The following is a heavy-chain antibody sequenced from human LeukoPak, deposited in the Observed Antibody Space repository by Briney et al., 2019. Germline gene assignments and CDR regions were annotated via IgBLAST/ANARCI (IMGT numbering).Heavy chain of an antibody. J-gene: IGHJ4*02. CDR1: GHTLAGYY. Sequence: ASVKVSCKASGHTLAGYYLHWVRQAPGQGLEWMGWIKPKSGGTQFAQKFQGRVTMDRDTSLSTVYMELSGLRSGDTAIYYCASAESHDYGETWGQGTLVTVSS. V-gene: IGHV1-2*02. CDR2: IKPKSGGT. D-gene: IGHD3-16*01. CDR3: ASAESHDYGET.